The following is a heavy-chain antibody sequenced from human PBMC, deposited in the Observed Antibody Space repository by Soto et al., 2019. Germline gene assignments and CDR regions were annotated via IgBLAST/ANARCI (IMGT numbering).Heavy chain of an antibody. V-gene: IGHV1-3*01. CDR3: ARGRPPYYYGSGSYYKTEIYYYYMDV. J-gene: IGHJ6*03. CDR1: GYTFTSYA. D-gene: IGHD3-10*01. CDR2: INAGNGNT. Sequence: GASVKVSCKASGYTFTSYAMHWVRQAPGQRLEWMGWINAGNGNTKYSQKFQGRVTITRDTSASTAYMELSSLRSEDTAVYYCARGRPPYYYGSGSYYKTEIYYYYMDVWGKGTTVTVS.